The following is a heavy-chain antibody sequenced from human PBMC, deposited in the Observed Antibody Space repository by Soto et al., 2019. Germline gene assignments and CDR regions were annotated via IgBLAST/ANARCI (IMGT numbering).Heavy chain of an antibody. CDR2: IYYSGST. CDR3: ARHTSFYGGNSGYFDY. V-gene: IGHV4-39*01. D-gene: IGHD4-17*01. CDR1: GGSISSSSYY. J-gene: IGHJ4*02. Sequence: PSETLSLTCTVSGGSISSSSYYWGWIRQPPGKGLEWIGSIYYSGSTYYNPSLKSRVTISVDTSKNQFSLKLSSVTAADTAVYYCARHTSFYGGNSGYFDYWGQGTLVTVSS.